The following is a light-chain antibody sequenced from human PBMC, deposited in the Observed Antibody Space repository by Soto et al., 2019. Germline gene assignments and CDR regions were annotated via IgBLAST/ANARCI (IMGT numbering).Light chain of an antibody. CDR2: GAS. J-gene: IGKJ2*01. V-gene: IGKV3-20*01. CDR3: QQAGSSGWGT. CDR1: QSVSSSY. Sequence: EIVLTQSPGTLSLSPGERATLSCRASQSVSSSYLAWYQQKPGQAPRLLIYGASSRATGIPDRFSGSGSGTDFTLTISRLEPEDFAVYYCQQAGSSGWGTFGQGTKLEIK.